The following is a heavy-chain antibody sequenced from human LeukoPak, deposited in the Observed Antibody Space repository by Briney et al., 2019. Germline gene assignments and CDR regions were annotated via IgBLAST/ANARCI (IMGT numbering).Heavy chain of an antibody. J-gene: IGHJ5*02. CDR3: AKTLGYSGYFSP. Sequence: GGSLRLSCAASGFTFNSYAMTWVRQAPGKGLEWVSAISGGGVNTYYADSVKGRFTISRDNSKNMLYLQMNSLRAEDTAVYYCAKTLGYSGYFSPWGQGTLVTVSS. V-gene: IGHV3-23*01. CDR2: ISGGGVNT. CDR1: GFTFNSYA. D-gene: IGHD3-22*01.